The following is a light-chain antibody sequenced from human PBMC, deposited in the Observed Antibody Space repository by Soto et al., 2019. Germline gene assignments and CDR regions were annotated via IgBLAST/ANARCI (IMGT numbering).Light chain of an antibody. CDR1: QSINSN. CDR2: GAF. V-gene: IGKV3-15*01. CDR3: QQYNDWPLT. Sequence: EIVMTQSPVTLSVSPGERATLSCRASQSINSNLAWYQQKPGQAPSLLIYGAFTRATGIPARFSGTGSGKEFTLTISSLQSEDLALYYCQQYNDWPLTFGQGTKVDI. J-gene: IGKJ1*01.